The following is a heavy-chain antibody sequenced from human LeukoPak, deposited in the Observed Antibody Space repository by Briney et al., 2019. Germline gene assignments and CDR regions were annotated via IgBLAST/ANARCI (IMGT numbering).Heavy chain of an antibody. J-gene: IGHJ4*02. CDR3: ARDRSSSW. D-gene: IGHD6-13*01. Sequence: PGGSLRLSCAASGVTFSSYAMHWVRQAPGKGLEWVAVISYDGSNKYYADSVKGRFTISRDNAKNSLYLQMNSLRAEDTAVYFCARDRSSSWWGQGTLVTVSS. CDR1: GVTFSSYA. CDR2: ISYDGSNK. V-gene: IGHV3-30*04.